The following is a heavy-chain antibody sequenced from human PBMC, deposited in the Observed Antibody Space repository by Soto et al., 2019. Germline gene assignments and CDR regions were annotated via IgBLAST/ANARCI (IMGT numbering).Heavy chain of an antibody. CDR2: INHSGST. J-gene: IGHJ4*02. CDR3: ARVRSSEGHFDY. Sequence: SETLSLTCAVYGGSFSGYYWSWIRQPPGKGLEWIGEINHSGSTNYNPSLKSRVTISVDTSKNQFSLKLSSVTAADTALYYCARVRSSEGHFDYWGQGTLVTVSS. CDR1: GGSFSGYY. V-gene: IGHV4-34*01.